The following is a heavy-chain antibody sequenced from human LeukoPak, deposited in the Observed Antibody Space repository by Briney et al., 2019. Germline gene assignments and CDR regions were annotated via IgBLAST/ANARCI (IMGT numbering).Heavy chain of an antibody. Sequence: PSETLSLTCTVSGCSIRSSYYYWSRIRQPPGKGRVGIGSIYDSGSTYYNPSLKSRVTISVDTSKNQFSLKLNSATAAATAVYYCARLPRVSRYFDWLPFGLYGMDVWGQGTTVTVSS. V-gene: IGHV4-39*01. D-gene: IGHD3-9*01. CDR3: ARLPRVSRYFDWLPFGLYGMDV. CDR2: IYDSGST. J-gene: IGHJ6*02. CDR1: GCSIRSSYYY.